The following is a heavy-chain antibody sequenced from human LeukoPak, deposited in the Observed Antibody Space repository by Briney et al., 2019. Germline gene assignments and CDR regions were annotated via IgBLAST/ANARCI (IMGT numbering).Heavy chain of an antibody. CDR3: AKDGAADTARPVSGYYYMDV. Sequence: GSLRLSCAASGFTVDDYAMHWVRHAPGKGLEWVSLISWDGGSTYYADSVKGRFTISRDNSKNSLYLQMNSLRAEDTALYYCAKDGAADTARPVSGYYYMDVWGKGTTVTVSS. CDR1: GFTVDDYA. J-gene: IGHJ6*03. V-gene: IGHV3-43D*03. D-gene: IGHD5-18*01. CDR2: ISWDGGST.